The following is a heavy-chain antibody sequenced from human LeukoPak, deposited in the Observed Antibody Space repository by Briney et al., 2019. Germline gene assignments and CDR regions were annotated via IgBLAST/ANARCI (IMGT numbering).Heavy chain of an antibody. CDR2: IIPIFGTA. CDR1: GGTFSSYT. J-gene: IGHJ4*02. Sequence: SVKVSCKASGGTFSSYTISWVRQAPGQGLEWMGGIIPIFGTANYAQKFQGRVTITADESTSTASMELSSLRSEDTAVYYCARGLYSSSWYAPLDYWGQGTLVTVSS. CDR3: ARGLYSSSWYAPLDY. D-gene: IGHD6-13*01. V-gene: IGHV1-69*13.